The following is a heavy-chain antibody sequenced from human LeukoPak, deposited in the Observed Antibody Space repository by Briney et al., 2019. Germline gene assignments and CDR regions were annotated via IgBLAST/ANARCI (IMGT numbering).Heavy chain of an antibody. CDR2: INPNSGGT. Sequence: ASVKVSCKASGYTFTGYYMHWVRQAPGQGLEWMGWINPNSGGTNYAQKFQGRVTMTRDTSISTAYMELSRLRSDDTAVYYCARALPPVGYYCMDVWGKGTTVTVSS. CDR1: GYTFTGYY. V-gene: IGHV1-2*02. CDR3: ARALPPVGYYCMDV. J-gene: IGHJ6*03.